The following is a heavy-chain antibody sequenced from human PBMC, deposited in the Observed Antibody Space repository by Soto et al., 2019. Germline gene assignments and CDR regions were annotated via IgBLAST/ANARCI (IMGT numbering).Heavy chain of an antibody. CDR3: AREARDGGTYGMAV. Sequence: QVQLVQSGAEVKKPGASVKVSCKASGYTFTGYYMHWVRQAPGPGLEWMGWINPNSGGTNYAKKCQGWVTMTRDTSISTAYMELSRLRSDDTAVYYCAREARDGGTYGMAVWGQGTTVTVSS. V-gene: IGHV1-2*04. CDR1: GYTFTGYY. D-gene: IGHD4-17*01. CDR2: INPNSGGT. J-gene: IGHJ6*02.